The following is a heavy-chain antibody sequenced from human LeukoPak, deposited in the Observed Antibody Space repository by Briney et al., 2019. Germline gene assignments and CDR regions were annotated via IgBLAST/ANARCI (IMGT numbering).Heavy chain of an antibody. V-gene: IGHV4-39*07. CDR1: GGSISSSSYY. CDR3: ARDPRPFGIVVVPAATDSYYMDV. CDR2: IYYSVST. D-gene: IGHD2-2*01. J-gene: IGHJ6*03. Sequence: PSETLSLTCTVSGGSISSSSYYWGWIRQPPGKGLEWIGSIYYSVSTYYNPSLKSRVTISVDTSKNQFSLKLSSVTAADTAVHYCARDPRPFGIVVVPAATDSYYMDVWGKGTTVTVSS.